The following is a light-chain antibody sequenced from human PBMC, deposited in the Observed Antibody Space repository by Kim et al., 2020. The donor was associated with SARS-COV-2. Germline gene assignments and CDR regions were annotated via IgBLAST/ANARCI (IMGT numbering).Light chain of an antibody. Sequence: QSALTQPASVSGSPGQSITISCTGTSSDVGGYNYVSWYQQHPGKAPKLMIYDVSNRPSGVSNRCSGSKSGNTSSLTISGLQAEDEADYYCSTYTRSSTLVSGGGTKRTVL. J-gene: IGLJ3*02. CDR3: STYTRSSTLV. V-gene: IGLV2-14*03. CDR2: DVS. CDR1: SSDVGGYNY.